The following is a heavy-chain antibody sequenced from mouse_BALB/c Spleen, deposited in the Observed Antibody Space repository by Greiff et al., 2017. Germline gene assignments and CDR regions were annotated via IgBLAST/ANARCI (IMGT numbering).Heavy chain of an antibody. CDR1: GDSITSGY. CDR2: ISYSGST. D-gene: IGHD1-1*01. CDR3: ARGVYYYGSSYAMDY. V-gene: IGHV3-8*02. Sequence: EVKLQESGPSLVKPSQTLSLTCSVTGDSITSGYWNWIRKFPGNKLEYMGYISYSGSTYYNPYLKSRISITRDTSKNQYYLQLNSVTTEDTATYYCARGVYYYGSSYAMDYWGQGTSVTVSS. J-gene: IGHJ4*01.